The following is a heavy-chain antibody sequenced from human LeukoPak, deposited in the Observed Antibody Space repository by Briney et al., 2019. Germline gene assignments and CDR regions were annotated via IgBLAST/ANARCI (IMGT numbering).Heavy chain of an antibody. V-gene: IGHV1-46*02. CDR2: IRPNCNT. J-gene: IGHJ4*02. CDR1: GDTFNRCY. Sequence: GASVKVSCKAAGDTFNRCYIHWFRQAPGQGPEWIGIIRPNCNTVYAPKFQGRVTVTRDMSTTTVYMDLRSLTSDDTAVYYCARERPEVYYYDTWGQGTLVTVSS. CDR3: ARERPEVYYYDT.